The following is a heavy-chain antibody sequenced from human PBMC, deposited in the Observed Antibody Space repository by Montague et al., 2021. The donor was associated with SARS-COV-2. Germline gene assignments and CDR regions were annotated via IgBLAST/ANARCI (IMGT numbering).Heavy chain of an antibody. CDR3: ARDRYSFSLTRGSTGFDP. V-gene: IGHV4-34*01. Sequence: SETLSLTCAVSGGSFSDYYWSWIRQPPGKGLEWIGEINHSGTTNYNPSLKSRVTISVDTSKNQFSLKLSSVTAADTAVYYCARDRYSFSLTRGSTGFDPWGQGTLVTVSS. CDR2: INHSGTT. D-gene: IGHD3-9*01. J-gene: IGHJ5*02. CDR1: GGSFSDYY.